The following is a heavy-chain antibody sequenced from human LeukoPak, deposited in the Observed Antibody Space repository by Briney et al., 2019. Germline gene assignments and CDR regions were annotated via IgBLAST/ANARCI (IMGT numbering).Heavy chain of an antibody. J-gene: IGHJ4*02. V-gene: IGHV1-18*01. CDR3: ARGYSSGWTSLPFDY. CDR1: GYTFTSYG. Sequence: ASVKVSCKASGYTFTSYGISWVRQAPGQGLEWMGWISAYNGNTNYAQKLQGRVTMTTDTSTSTAYMELRSLRSDDTAVYYCARGYSSGWTSLPFDYWGQGTLVTVSS. D-gene: IGHD6-25*01. CDR2: ISAYNGNT.